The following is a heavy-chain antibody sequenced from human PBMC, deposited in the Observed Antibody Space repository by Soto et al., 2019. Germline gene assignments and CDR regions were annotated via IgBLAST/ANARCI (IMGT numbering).Heavy chain of an antibody. CDR2: IKSKTDGGTT. V-gene: IGHV3-15*01. CDR3: TTAIPDYGDLHFDY. J-gene: IGHJ4*02. CDR1: GFTFSNAW. D-gene: IGHD4-17*01. Sequence: GGSLRLSCAASGFTFSNAWMSWVRQAPGKGLEWVGRIKSKTDGGTTDYAAPVKGRFTISRDDSKNTLYLQMNSLKTEDTAVYYCTTAIPDYGDLHFDYWGQGTLVTVSS.